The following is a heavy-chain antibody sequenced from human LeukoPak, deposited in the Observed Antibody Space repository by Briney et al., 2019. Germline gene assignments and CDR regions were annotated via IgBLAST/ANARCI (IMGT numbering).Heavy chain of an antibody. D-gene: IGHD1-26*01. Sequence: GGSLRLSCAASGFTFSSYSMNWVRQAPGKGLEWVSYISSSSSTIYYADSVKGRFTISRDNAKNSLYLQMNSLRAEDTAVYYCARDYWGGSYYRDAFDIWGQGTMVTVSS. CDR1: GFTFSSYS. V-gene: IGHV3-48*01. CDR3: ARDYWGGSYYRDAFDI. CDR2: ISSSSSTI. J-gene: IGHJ3*02.